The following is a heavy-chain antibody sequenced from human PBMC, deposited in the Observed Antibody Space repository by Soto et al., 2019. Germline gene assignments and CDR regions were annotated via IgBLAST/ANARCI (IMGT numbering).Heavy chain of an antibody. CDR2: ISHDGVTK. CDR3: ARLAYSGYLQT. CDR1: GSSFPKYP. V-gene: IGHV3-30-3*01. D-gene: IGHD1-26*01. J-gene: IGHJ1*01. Sequence: GGSLRLSCAASGSSFPKYPMHWVRQTPDRGLEWVAVISHDGVTKNSADSVKGRFSISRDNSRNTLYLEMNSLRTEDTAVYFCARLAYSGYLQTWGQGSLVTVSS.